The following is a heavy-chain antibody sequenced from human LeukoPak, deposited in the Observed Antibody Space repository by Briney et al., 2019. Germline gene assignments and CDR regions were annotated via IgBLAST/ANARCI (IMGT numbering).Heavy chain of an antibody. CDR2: IYTSGST. D-gene: IGHD6-13*01. CDR1: GGSISSFY. CDR3: ARGGSSWYWPLFDY. Sequence: SETLSLTCTVSGGSISSFYWSWIRQHPGKGLEWIGYIYTSGSTYYDPSLKSRVTISVDTSKNQFSLKLSSVTAADTAVYYCARGGSSWYWPLFDYWGQGTLVTVSS. V-gene: IGHV4-59*06. J-gene: IGHJ4*02.